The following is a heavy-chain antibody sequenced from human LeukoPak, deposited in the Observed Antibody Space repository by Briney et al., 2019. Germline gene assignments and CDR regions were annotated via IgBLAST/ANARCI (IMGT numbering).Heavy chain of an antibody. CDR2: IYTSGST. Sequence: SETLSLTCTVSGGSISSYYWSWIRQPAGKGLEWIGRIYTSGSTNYNPSLKSRVTMSVDTSKDQFSLKLSSVTAADTAVYYCARHAARGDYFDYWGQGTLVTVSS. J-gene: IGHJ4*02. V-gene: IGHV4-4*07. D-gene: IGHD6-25*01. CDR3: ARHAARGDYFDY. CDR1: GGSISSYY.